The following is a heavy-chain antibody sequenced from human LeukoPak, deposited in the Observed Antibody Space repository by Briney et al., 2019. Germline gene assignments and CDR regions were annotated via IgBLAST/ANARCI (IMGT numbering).Heavy chain of an antibody. V-gene: IGHV1-69*06. CDR1: GGTFSSYA. J-gene: IGHJ4*02. D-gene: IGHD3-22*01. CDR3: ARSLDYYDSSGYSSIDY. Sequence: SVKVSCKASGGTFSSYAISWVRQAPGQGLEWMGGIIPIFGTANYAQKFQGRVTITADKSTSTAYMELSSLRSEDTAVYYCARSLDYYDSSGYSSIDYWGQGTLVTVSS. CDR2: IIPIFGTA.